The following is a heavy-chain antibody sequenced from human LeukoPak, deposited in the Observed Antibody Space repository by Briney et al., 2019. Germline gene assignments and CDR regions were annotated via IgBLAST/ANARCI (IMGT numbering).Heavy chain of an antibody. D-gene: IGHD3-10*01. CDR3: VRSRGGYYGYWDY. J-gene: IGHJ4*02. CDR2: INGDGRTT. CDR1: GFTFSSDW. Sequence: GGSLRLSGAASGFTFSSDWMHWVRQVPGKGLVWVSRINGDGRTTNYADSVKGRFTISRDNAKNTLYLQMNSLRGEDTAVYYCVRSRGGYYGYWDYWGQGTLVTVSS. V-gene: IGHV3-74*01.